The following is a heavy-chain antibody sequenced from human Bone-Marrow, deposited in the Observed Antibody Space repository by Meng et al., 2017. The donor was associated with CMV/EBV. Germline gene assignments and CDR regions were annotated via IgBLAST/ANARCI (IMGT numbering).Heavy chain of an antibody. CDR2: ISTKGGST. D-gene: IGHD1-26*01. J-gene: IGHJ4*02. Sequence: GESLKISCAASGFTFSNYGIHWVRQAPGKGLEYVSAISTKGGSTYYADSVKGRFTISRDNPKNTLYLQMGSLRAEDTAVYYCANRVGLDYWGQGTLVTVSS. CDR1: GFTFSNYG. CDR3: ANRVGLDY. V-gene: IGHV3-64*02.